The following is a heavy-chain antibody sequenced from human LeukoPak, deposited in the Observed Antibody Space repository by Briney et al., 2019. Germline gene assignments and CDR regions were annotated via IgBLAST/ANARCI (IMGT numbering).Heavy chain of an antibody. CDR1: GFTFSSYW. D-gene: IGHD6-13*01. V-gene: IGHV3-74*01. CDR2: INSDGSST. CDR3: ARDGVVIAAGRNAFDI. Sequence: GGSLRLSCAASGFTFSSYWMHWVRQAPGKVLVWVSRINSDGSSTSYADSVKGRFTISRDNAKNTLYLQMNSLRAEDTAVYYCARDGVVIAAGRNAFDIWGQGTMVTVSS. J-gene: IGHJ3*02.